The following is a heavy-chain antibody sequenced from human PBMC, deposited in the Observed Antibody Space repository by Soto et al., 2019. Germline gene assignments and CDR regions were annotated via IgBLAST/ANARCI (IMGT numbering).Heavy chain of an antibody. D-gene: IGHD6-13*01. CDR2: IFSNDEK. Sequence: SGPTLVNPTETLTLTCTVSGFSLSNARMGVSWIRQPPGKALEWLAHIFSNDEKSYSTSLKSRLTISKDTSKSQVVLTMTNMDPVDTATYYCERIRGYSSSWYVLQHWGQGTLVTVSS. CDR1: GFSLSNARMG. J-gene: IGHJ1*01. V-gene: IGHV2-26*01. CDR3: ERIRGYSSSWYVLQH.